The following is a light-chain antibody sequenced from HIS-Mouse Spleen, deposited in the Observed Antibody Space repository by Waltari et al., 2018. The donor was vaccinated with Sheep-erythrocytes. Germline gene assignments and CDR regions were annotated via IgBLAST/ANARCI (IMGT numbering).Light chain of an antibody. CDR3: SSYAGSNNWV. J-gene: IGLJ3*02. Sequence: QSALTQPPSASGSPGQSVTISCPGTSSDVGGYNYVSWYQQHPGKAPQLMIYEVSTRPAGVAVRFSGSKSGNTASLTVSGLQAEDEADYYCSSYAGSNNWVFGGGTKLTVL. CDR1: SSDVGGYNY. V-gene: IGLV2-8*01. CDR2: EVS.